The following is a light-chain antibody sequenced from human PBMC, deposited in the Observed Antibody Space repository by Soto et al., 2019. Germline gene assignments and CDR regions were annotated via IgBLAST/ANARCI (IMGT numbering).Light chain of an antibody. Sequence: SVLPKPPSAYGTPGERVTISCSGSSSNIGSNYVYWYQQLPGTAPKLLIYRNNQRPSGVPDRFSGSKSGTSASLAISGLRSEDEADYYCAAWDDSLSGDYVFGTGTKVTVL. V-gene: IGLV1-47*01. CDR1: SSNIGSNY. J-gene: IGLJ1*01. CDR2: RNN. CDR3: AAWDDSLSGDYV.